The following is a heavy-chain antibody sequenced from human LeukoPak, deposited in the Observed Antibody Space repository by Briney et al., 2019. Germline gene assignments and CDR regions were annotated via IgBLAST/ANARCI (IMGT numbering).Heavy chain of an antibody. V-gene: IGHV3-23*01. D-gene: IGHD3-22*01. Sequence: GGSLRLSCAAPGFIFSSYAMSWVRQAPGKGLEWVSAISGVGGDTYYADSVKGRFTISRDNSKNTLYLQMHSLRAEDAAVYYCAKDPPYYYDSSGYPVFDYWGQGTLVTVSS. CDR2: ISGVGGDT. CDR3: AKDPPYYYDSSGYPVFDY. CDR1: GFIFSSYA. J-gene: IGHJ4*02.